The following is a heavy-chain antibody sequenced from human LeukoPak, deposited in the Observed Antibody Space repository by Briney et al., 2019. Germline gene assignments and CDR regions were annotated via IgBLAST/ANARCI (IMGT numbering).Heavy chain of an antibody. Sequence: KPGGSLRLSCAASGFTFGSYSMNWVRQAPGKGVEWVSSISSSSSYIYYADAVKGRFTISREKSKNTVYLQMNSLRAEDTAVYYCARGGEGSYYYFDYWGQGTLVTVSS. D-gene: IGHD1-26*01. V-gene: IGHV3-21*01. CDR3: ARGGEGSYYYFDY. CDR2: ISSSSSYI. CDR1: GFTFGSYS. J-gene: IGHJ4*02.